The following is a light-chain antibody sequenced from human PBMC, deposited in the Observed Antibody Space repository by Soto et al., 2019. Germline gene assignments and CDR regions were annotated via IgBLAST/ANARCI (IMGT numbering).Light chain of an antibody. Sequence: DIVLTQSPGTLSLSPGERATLSCRASQSGRDMYLAWYQQKPGQPPRILIYGVSSRAYGIPDRLSGSGSGTDFTLTISSLEPEDFAVYYCQQRSDAVTFGQGTRLEIK. CDR2: GVS. J-gene: IGKJ5*01. CDR1: QSGRDMY. CDR3: QQRSDAVT. V-gene: IGKV3D-20*02.